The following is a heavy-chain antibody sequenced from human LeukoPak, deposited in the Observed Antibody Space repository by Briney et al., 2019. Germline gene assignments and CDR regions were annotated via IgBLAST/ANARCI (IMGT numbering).Heavy chain of an antibody. J-gene: IGHJ4*02. CDR3: AKDLAYSNSRF. V-gene: IGHV3-23*01. CDR1: GLIFSKYA. CDR2: ITNSGGST. Sequence: QSGGSLRLSCAASGLIFSKYAMSWVRQAPGKGLEWVSGITNSGGSTYYTDSVKGRFTIFRDNSMNTLYLQMNSLRAEDTAVYYCAKDLAYSNSRFWGQGTLVTVSS. D-gene: IGHD6-13*01.